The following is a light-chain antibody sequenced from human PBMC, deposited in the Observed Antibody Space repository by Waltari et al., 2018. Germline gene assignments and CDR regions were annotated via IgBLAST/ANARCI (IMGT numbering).Light chain of an antibody. CDR2: DSY. CDR3: QQRSNWPPWT. Sequence: EIVLTQSPATLSLSPGERATLSCRASQSVSSYLAWYQQKPGQAPRLLIYDSYNRATGIPARFSGSGSGTDFTLTISSLEPDDFAVYYCQQRSNWPPWTFGQGTKVEIK. CDR1: QSVSSY. J-gene: IGKJ1*01. V-gene: IGKV3-11*01.